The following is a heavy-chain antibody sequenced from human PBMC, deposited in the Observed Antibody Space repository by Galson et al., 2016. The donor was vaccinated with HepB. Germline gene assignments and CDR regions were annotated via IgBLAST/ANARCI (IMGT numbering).Heavy chain of an antibody. CDR2: MNQDASVK. V-gene: IGHV3-7*01. Sequence: SLRLSCAASGFTLSTYWMSWIRQAPGKGLEWVATMNQDASVKYYLDSVRGRFTISRDNAKNSLYLQMNSLRAEDTAVYYCARENEGTVPGGGQGTLVTVSS. CDR3: ARENEGTVPG. J-gene: IGHJ4*02. D-gene: IGHD1-1*01. CDR1: GFTLSTYW.